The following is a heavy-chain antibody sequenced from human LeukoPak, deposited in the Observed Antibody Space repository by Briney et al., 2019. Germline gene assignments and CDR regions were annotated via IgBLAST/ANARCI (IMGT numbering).Heavy chain of an antibody. CDR1: GFTFDDYA. D-gene: IGHD6-6*01. J-gene: IGHJ4*02. V-gene: IGHV3-43D*03. CDR2: ISWDGGST. CDR3: AKESGDYSSSLGGLGIDY. Sequence: GGPLRLSCAASGFTFDDYAMHWVRHARGKGLEWGSLISWDGGSTYYADSVKGRFTISRDNSKNSLYLQMNSLRAEDTALYYCAKESGDYSSSLGGLGIDYWGQGTLVTVSS.